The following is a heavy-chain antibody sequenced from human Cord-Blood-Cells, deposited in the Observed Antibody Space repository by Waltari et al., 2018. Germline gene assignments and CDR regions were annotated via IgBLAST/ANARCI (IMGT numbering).Heavy chain of an antibody. CDR1: GGSFSGYY. Sequence: VQLQQWGAGLLKPSETLSLPCAVYGGSFSGYYWSWLRQPPGKGLEWIGEINHSGSTNYNPSLKSRVTISVDTSKNQFSLKLSSVTAADTAVYYCARAPNMVRGVSAIDYWGQGTLVTVSS. V-gene: IGHV4-34*01. CDR2: INHSGST. D-gene: IGHD3-10*01. J-gene: IGHJ4*02. CDR3: ARAPNMVRGVSAIDY.